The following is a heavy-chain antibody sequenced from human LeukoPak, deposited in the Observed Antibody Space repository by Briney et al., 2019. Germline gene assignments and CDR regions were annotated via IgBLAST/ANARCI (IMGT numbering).Heavy chain of an antibody. Sequence: GGSLRLSCAASGFTFSSYWMHWVRQAPGKGLVWVSRINSDGSSTNYADSVKGRFTISRDNAKNSLYLQMNSLRAEDTAVYYCARDLGMTDGDYVSYFDYWGQGTLVTVSS. CDR1: GFTFSSYW. D-gene: IGHD4-17*01. J-gene: IGHJ4*02. CDR2: INSDGSST. CDR3: ARDLGMTDGDYVSYFDY. V-gene: IGHV3-74*01.